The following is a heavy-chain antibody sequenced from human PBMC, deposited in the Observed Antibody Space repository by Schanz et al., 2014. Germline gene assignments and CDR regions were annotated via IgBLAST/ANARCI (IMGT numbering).Heavy chain of an antibody. CDR1: RFTVNTNY. V-gene: IGHV3-53*01. D-gene: IGHD5-12*01. CDR3: ARDGGRDGYNLAFDV. CDR2: MYINSGST. J-gene: IGHJ3*01. Sequence: EVQLVESGGGLIQPGGSPRLSCAVSRFTVNTNYMSWVRQAPGKGLEWISSMYINSGSTQYADSVKGRFIISRDSSKNTLFLQMNSLRAEDTAVYFCARDGGRDGYNLAFDVWGQGTLVTVSS.